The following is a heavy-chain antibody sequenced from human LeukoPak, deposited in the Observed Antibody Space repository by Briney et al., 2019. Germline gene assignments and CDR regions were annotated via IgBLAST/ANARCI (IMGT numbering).Heavy chain of an antibody. CDR3: ARVGFPNDWNYGVHY. Sequence: ASVKVSCKASGGTFSSYAISWVRQAPGQGLEWMGGIIPIFGTANYAQKFQGRVTITADGSTSTAYMELSSLRSEDTAVYYCARVGFPNDWNYGVHYWGQGALVTVSS. J-gene: IGHJ4*02. CDR1: GGTFSSYA. V-gene: IGHV1-69*13. CDR2: IIPIFGTA. D-gene: IGHD1-7*01.